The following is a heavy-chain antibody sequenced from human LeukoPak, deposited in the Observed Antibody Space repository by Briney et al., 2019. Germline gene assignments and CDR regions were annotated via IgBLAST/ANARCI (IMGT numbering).Heavy chain of an antibody. Sequence: GGSLRLSCAASGFTFSNYFMSWIRQAPGKGLEWVANIKQDGGEIYYVDSVKGRFTISRDNAKNSVSLQMNSLRAEDTAVYYCARDYYDSSGYRSYYYYYYYMDVWGKGTTVTVSS. CDR1: GFTFSNYF. D-gene: IGHD3-22*01. V-gene: IGHV3-7*01. CDR2: IKQDGGEI. CDR3: ARDYYDSSGYRSYYYYYYYMDV. J-gene: IGHJ6*03.